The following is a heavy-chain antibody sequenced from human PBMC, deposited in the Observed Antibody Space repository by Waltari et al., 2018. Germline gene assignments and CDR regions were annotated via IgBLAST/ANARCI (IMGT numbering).Heavy chain of an antibody. CDR1: GFTSDDSA. V-gene: IGHV3-9*02. Sequence: EVQLVESGGGLAQPGRSLRLSCESSGFTSDDSAMHWVRQAPGKGLEWVSGISRNSDAIGYADSVKGRFTISRDNAKNSLYLQMDGLRSEDTALYYCTRDFWAWGQGTLVTVSS. J-gene: IGHJ5*02. CDR2: ISRNSDAI. D-gene: IGHD3-16*01. CDR3: TRDFWA.